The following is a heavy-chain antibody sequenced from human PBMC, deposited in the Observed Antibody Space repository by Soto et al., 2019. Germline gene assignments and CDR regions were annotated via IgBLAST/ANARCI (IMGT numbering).Heavy chain of an antibody. D-gene: IGHD3-22*01. V-gene: IGHV1-46*01. CDR3: ARAYYYDSSGYYDY. CDR2: INPIGGGT. Sequence: ASVKVSCKASGYTFTSYGISWVRQAPGQGLEWMGIINPIGGGTSYAQKFQDRVTMTSDTSTSTVYMELSSLRSEDTAVYYCARAYYYDSSGYYDYWGQGTLVTV. J-gene: IGHJ4*02. CDR1: GYTFTSYG.